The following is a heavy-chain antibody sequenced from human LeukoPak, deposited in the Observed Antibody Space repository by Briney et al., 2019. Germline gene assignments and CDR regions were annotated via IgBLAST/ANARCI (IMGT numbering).Heavy chain of an antibody. D-gene: IGHD3-9*01. J-gene: IGHJ4*02. V-gene: IGHV3-21*01. CDR3: AREGYDILTGYYKLDY. Sequence: PGGSLRLSCAASGFTFSSYSMNWVRQAPGKGLEWVSSISSSSSYIYYADSVKGRFTISRDNAKNSLYLQMNSLRAEDTAVYYCAREGYDILTGYYKLDYWGQGTLVTVSS. CDR1: GFTFSSYS. CDR2: ISSSSSYI.